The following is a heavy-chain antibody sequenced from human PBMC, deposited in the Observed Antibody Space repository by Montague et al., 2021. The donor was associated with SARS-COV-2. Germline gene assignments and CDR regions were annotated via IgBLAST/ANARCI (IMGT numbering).Heavy chain of an antibody. CDR2: IHSSGIS. D-gene: IGHD3-22*01. CDR3: ARGRFYYDSGELGS. V-gene: IGHV4-4*07. CDR1: GASINNYC. J-gene: IGHJ5*02. Sequence: SETLSLTCTVSGASINNYCWSWIRQPAGEGLEWIGRIHSSGISTYNPSLQTRVTMSVDTSKNQFSLKLSSVTAADTAVYYCARGRFYYDSGELGSWGQGTLVTVSS.